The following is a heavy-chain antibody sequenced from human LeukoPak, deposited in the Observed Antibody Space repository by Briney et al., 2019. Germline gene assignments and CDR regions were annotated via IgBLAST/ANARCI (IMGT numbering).Heavy chain of an antibody. CDR1: GGSISSYY. CDR2: IYYSGST. V-gene: IGHV4-59*01. J-gene: IGHJ5*02. Sequence: SETLSLTCTVSGGSISSYYWSWIRQPPGKGLEWIGYIYYSGSTNYSPSLKSRVTISVDTSKNQFSLKLSSVTAAGTAVYYWGRVGNMVRGPGLFDPWGQGTLVTVSS. CDR3: GRVGNMVRGPGLFDP. D-gene: IGHD3-10*01.